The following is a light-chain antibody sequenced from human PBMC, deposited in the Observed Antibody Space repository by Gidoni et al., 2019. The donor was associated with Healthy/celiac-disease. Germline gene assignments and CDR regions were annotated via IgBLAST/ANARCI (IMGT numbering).Light chain of an antibody. CDR1: QDISNY. CDR3: QQYDNLPR. J-gene: IGKJ3*01. V-gene: IGKV1-33*01. Sequence: DIQMTQSPSFLSASVGDRVTITCQASQDISNYLNWYQQKPGKAPKLLIYDASNLETGVPSRFSGSGSGTDFTFTISSLQPEDIATYDCQQYDNLPRFGPGTKVDIK. CDR2: DAS.